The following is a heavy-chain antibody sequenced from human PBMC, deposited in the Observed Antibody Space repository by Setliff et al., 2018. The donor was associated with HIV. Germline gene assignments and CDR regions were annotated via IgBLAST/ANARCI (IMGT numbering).Heavy chain of an antibody. V-gene: IGHV4-61*02. CDR2: IYIRGDT. CDR3: ARLHVPAAVGAFDI. CDR1: GGSISSGNYY. Sequence: SETLSLTCSVSGGSISSGNYYWSWIRQPAGKGLEWIGRIYIRGDTHYNPSLKSRVTISVDTSKNQFSLSLSSVTAADTAMYYCARLHVPAAVGAFDIWGQGTLVTVS. D-gene: IGHD2-2*01. J-gene: IGHJ3*02.